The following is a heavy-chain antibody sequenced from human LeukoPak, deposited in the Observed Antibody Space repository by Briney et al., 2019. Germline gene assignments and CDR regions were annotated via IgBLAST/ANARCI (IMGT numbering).Heavy chain of an antibody. Sequence: PGGSLRLSCAASGFTFSNAWMSWVRQAPGKGLEWVGRIKSKTDGGTTDYAAPVKGRFTISRDDSKNTLYLQMNSPKTEDTAVYYCTTSSSILWWRSRKHAFDIWGQGTMVTVSS. D-gene: IGHD2-21*01. CDR2: IKSKTDGGTT. CDR3: TTSSSILWWRSRKHAFDI. J-gene: IGHJ3*02. CDR1: GFTFSNAW. V-gene: IGHV3-15*01.